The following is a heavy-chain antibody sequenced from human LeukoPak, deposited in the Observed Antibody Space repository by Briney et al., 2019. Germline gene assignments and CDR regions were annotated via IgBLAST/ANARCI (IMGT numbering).Heavy chain of an antibody. CDR2: IWYDGGYK. CDR3: ARDTTGGNSYDSPIDY. D-gene: IGHD5-18*01. V-gene: IGHV3-33*01. J-gene: IGHJ4*02. Sequence: TGRSLRLSCAASGFAFSSYGMHWVRQAPGKGLEWVALIWYDGGYKYYADSVKGRLTISRDNAKNTLYLQMNSLRAEDAGVYYCARDTTGGNSYDSPIDYWGQGTLVTVSS. CDR1: GFAFSSYG.